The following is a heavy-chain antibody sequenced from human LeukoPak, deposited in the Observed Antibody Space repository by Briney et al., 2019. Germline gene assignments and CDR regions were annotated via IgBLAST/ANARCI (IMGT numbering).Heavy chain of an antibody. D-gene: IGHD6-6*01. Sequence: SVKVSCKASGGTFSSYAISWVRQAPGQGLEWMGRIIPILGIANYAQKLQGRVTITADKSTSTAYMELSSLRSEDTAVYYCARDNEYSSSWGGDYWGQGTLVTVSS. CDR3: ARDNEYSSSWGGDY. CDR2: IIPILGIA. J-gene: IGHJ4*02. CDR1: GGTFSSYA. V-gene: IGHV1-69*04.